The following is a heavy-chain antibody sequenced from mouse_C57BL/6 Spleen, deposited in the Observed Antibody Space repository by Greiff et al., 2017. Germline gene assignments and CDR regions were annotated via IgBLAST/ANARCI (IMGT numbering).Heavy chain of an antibody. V-gene: IGHV1-55*01. CDR1: GYTFTRYW. CDR2: IYPGSGST. Sequence: VQLPQPGAELVKPGASVKMSCKASGYTFTRYWITWVKQRPGPGLEWVGEIYPGSGSTNYNEKFKSKATMTVDTSSSTAYLQLSHLTSEDSAVYYCASPLPPPYFDYWGQGTTLTVSS. CDR3: ASPLPPPYFDY. D-gene: IGHD2-10*01. J-gene: IGHJ2*01.